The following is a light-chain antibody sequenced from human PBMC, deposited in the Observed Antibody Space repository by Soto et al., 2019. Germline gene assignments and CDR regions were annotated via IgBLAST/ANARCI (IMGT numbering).Light chain of an antibody. J-gene: IGLJ1*01. CDR1: SGDVGGYDY. CDR3: SSYAGSSTLYV. CDR2: DVS. Sequence: QSVLTQPASVSGSPGQSITISCTGTSGDVGGYDYVSWYQQHPDKAPKLIIYDVSNWPSGVSDRFSGSKSGNTASLTISGLQAEDEADYYCSSYAGSSTLYVFGTGTKVTVL. V-gene: IGLV2-14*01.